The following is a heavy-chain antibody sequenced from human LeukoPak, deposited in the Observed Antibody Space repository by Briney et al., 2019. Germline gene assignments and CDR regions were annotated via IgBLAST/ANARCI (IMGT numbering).Heavy chain of an antibody. CDR2: IYYSGST. D-gene: IGHD3-22*01. CDR1: GGSISSSSYY. CDR3: ARVHRYYYDSSGYYYDY. J-gene: IGHJ4*02. V-gene: IGHV4-39*07. Sequence: SETLSLTCTVSGGSISSSSYYWGWIRQPPGKGLEWIGSIYYSGSTYYNPSLKSRVTISVDTSKNQFSLKLSSVTAADTAVYYCARVHRYYYDSSGYYYDYWGQGTLVTVSS.